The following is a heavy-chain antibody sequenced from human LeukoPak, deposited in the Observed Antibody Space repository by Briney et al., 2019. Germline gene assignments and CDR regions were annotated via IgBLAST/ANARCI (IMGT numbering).Heavy chain of an antibody. J-gene: IGHJ1*01. CDR2: INSDGSST. V-gene: IGHV3-74*01. D-gene: IGHD2-21*01. Sequence: GGSLRLSCAASGLTFSSYWMHWVRQAPGKGLVWVSRINSDGSSTSYADSVKGRFTISRDNAKNTLYLQMNSLRAEDTAVYYCARVSRTVVSAAPFQHWGQGTLVTVSS. CDR3: ARVSRTVVSAAPFQH. CDR1: GLTFSSYW.